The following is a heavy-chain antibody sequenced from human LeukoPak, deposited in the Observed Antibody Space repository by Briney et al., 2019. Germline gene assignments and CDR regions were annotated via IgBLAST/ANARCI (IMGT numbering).Heavy chain of an antibody. V-gene: IGHV1-46*01. CDR2: INPSGGST. Sequence: ASVKVSCKASGHTFTSYYMHWVRQAPGQGLEWMGIINPSGGSTSYAQKFQGRVTMTRDTSTSTVYMELSSLRSEDTAVYYCARDPHENSSGWPYYFDYWGQGTLVTVSS. D-gene: IGHD6-19*01. CDR1: GHTFTSYY. CDR3: ARDPHENSSGWPYYFDY. J-gene: IGHJ4*02.